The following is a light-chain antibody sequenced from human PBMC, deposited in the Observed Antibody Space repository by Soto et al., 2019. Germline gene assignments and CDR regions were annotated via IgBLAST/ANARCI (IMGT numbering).Light chain of an antibody. J-gene: IGKJ4*01. CDR3: QQYGSSPLT. CDR1: QSVSSNY. CDR2: GAS. V-gene: IGKV3-20*01. Sequence: EIVMTQSPATLSVSPGERATLSCRASQSVSSNYLAWYQQKPGQAPRLLIYGASNRATGIPDRFSGSGSGTGFTLTISRLEPEDFAVFYCQQYGSSPLTFGGGTKVDIK.